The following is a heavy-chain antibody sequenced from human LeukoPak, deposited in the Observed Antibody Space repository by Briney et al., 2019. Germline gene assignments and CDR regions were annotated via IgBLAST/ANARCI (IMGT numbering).Heavy chain of an antibody. D-gene: IGHD2-8*02. V-gene: IGHV1-18*01. Sequence: GASVKVSCKASGYTFSSHGFSWVRQAPGQGLEWMGWISGLNGKTNYAQKFQDRVTMTTDTSTSTAYMELRSLRSDDTAVYYCARWGSSNWWEHLGDYWGQGTLVTVSP. CDR2: ISGLNGKT. J-gene: IGHJ4*02. CDR3: ARWGSSNWWEHLGDY. CDR1: GYTFSSHG.